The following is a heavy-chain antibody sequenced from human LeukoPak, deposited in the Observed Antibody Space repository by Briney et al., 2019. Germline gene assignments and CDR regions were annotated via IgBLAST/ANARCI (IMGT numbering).Heavy chain of an antibody. CDR2: TYYRSKWLN. Sequence: SQTLSLTCAISGDSVSSNSAGWNWIRQPPSRGLEWLGRTYYRSKWLNDYAVSMKSRITVNPDTSKNQFSLQLNSVTPEDTAVYYCARAGGEGFDHWGQGTLVTVSS. V-gene: IGHV6-1*01. J-gene: IGHJ4*02. CDR1: GDSVSSNSAG. CDR3: ARAGGEGFDH. D-gene: IGHD3-16*01.